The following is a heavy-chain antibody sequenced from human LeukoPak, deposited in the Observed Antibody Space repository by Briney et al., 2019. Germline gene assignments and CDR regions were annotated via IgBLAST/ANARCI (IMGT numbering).Heavy chain of an antibody. V-gene: IGHV4-61*02. CDR1: GGSISGGSYY. CDR2: IYTSGST. Sequence: PSETLSLTCTVSGGSISGGSYYWSWIRQPAGKGLEWIGRIYTSGSTNYNPSLKSRVTISVDTSKNQFSLKLSSVTAADTAVYYCARGVGMVRGVINSAFDIWGQGTMVTVSS. D-gene: IGHD3-10*01. J-gene: IGHJ3*02. CDR3: ARGVGMVRGVINSAFDI.